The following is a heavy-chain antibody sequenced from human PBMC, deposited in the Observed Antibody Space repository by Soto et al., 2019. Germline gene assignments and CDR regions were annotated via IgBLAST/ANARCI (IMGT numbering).Heavy chain of an antibody. CDR3: ATQTANFYGSGSYYLPFDY. Sequence: QVQLQDSGPGLVKPSETLSLTCTVSGGSISSYYWTWIRQPPGKGLEWIGNIYYSGSTTYNPSLKSRVTIAVDPSKNQFSLRLSSVTAADTAVYYCATQTANFYGSGSYYLPFDYWGQGTLVTVSS. CDR2: IYYSGST. J-gene: IGHJ4*02. CDR1: GGSISSYY. V-gene: IGHV4-59*01. D-gene: IGHD3-10*01.